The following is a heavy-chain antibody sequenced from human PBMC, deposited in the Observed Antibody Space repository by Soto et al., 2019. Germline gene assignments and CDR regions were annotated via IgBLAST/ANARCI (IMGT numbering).Heavy chain of an antibody. CDR3: ARGHDYYDSSGLPGY. D-gene: IGHD3-22*01. CDR2: INHSGST. CDR1: GGSFSGYY. Sequence: SETLSLTCAVYGGSFSGYYWSWIRQPPGKGLEWIGEINHSGSTNYNPSLKSRVTISVDTSKNQFSLKLSSVTAADTAVYYCARGHDYYDSSGLPGYWGQGTLVTVSS. J-gene: IGHJ4*02. V-gene: IGHV4-34*01.